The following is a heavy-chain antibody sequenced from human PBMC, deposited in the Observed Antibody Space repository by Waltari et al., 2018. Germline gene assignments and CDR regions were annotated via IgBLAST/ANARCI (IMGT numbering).Heavy chain of an antibody. D-gene: IGHD6-13*01. CDR3: ARAPVAAAGDFDY. V-gene: IGHV4-59*01. Sequence: QVQLQESGPGLVKPSETLSLTCTVSGGSISSYYWSWIRQPPGTGLEWIGYIYYSGSTNYNPSLKSRVTISVDTSKNQFSLKLSSVTAADTAVYYCARAPVAAAGDFDYWGQGTLVTVSS. CDR2: IYYSGST. CDR1: GGSISSYY. J-gene: IGHJ4*02.